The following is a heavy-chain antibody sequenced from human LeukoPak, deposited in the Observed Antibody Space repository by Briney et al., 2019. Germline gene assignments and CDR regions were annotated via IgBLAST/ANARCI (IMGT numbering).Heavy chain of an antibody. J-gene: IGHJ6*03. CDR2: IYTSGST. D-gene: IGHD3-10*01. Sequence: SETLSLTCTVSGGSISSYYWSWIRQPAGKGLEWIGRIYTSGSTNYNPSLKSRVTISVDTSKNQFSLKLSSVTAADTAVYYCAGGFGELYYFYYYMDVWGKGTTVTVSS. CDR3: AGGFGELYYFYYYMDV. V-gene: IGHV4-4*07. CDR1: GGSISSYY.